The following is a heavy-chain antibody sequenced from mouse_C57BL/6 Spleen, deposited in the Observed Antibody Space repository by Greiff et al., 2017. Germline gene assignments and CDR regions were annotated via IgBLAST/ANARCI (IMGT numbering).Heavy chain of an antibody. CDR1: GYTFTDYE. V-gene: IGHV1-15*01. Sequence: QVQLQQSGAELVRPGASVTLSCKASGYTFTDYEMHWVKQTPVHGLAWIGAIDPETGGTAYNQKFKGKAILTADKSSSTAYMELRSLTSEDSAVYYCTRGRVATRAMDYGGQGTSVTVSS. CDR3: TRGRVATRAMDY. D-gene: IGHD1-1*02. CDR2: IDPETGGT. J-gene: IGHJ4*01.